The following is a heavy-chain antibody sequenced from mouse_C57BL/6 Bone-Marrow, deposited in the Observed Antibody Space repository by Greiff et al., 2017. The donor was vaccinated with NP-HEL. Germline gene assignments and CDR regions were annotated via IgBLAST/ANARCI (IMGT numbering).Heavy chain of an antibody. Sequence: EVQLVESGGGLVKPGGSLKLSCAASGFTFSDYGMHWVRQAPEKGLEWVAYISSGSSTIYYADTVKGRFTISRDNAKNTLFLQMTSLRSEDTAMYYCARLHWYFDVWGTGTTVTVSS. CDR1: GFTFSDYG. CDR3: ARLHWYFDV. V-gene: IGHV5-17*01. J-gene: IGHJ1*03. CDR2: ISSGSSTI.